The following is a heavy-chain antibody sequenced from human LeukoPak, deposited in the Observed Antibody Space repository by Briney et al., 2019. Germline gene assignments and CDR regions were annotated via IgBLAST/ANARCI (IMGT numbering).Heavy chain of an antibody. J-gene: IGHJ5*02. CDR3: AKLGLEYSSSSQFDP. Sequence: GGSLRLSCAESGFSFSSYGMHWVRQAPGKGLEWVAFIRYDGSNKYYADSVKGRFTISRDNSKNTLYLQMNSLRAEDTAVYYCAKLGLEYSSSSQFDPWGQGTLVTVSS. D-gene: IGHD6-6*01. CDR2: IRYDGSNK. V-gene: IGHV3-30*02. CDR1: GFSFSSYG.